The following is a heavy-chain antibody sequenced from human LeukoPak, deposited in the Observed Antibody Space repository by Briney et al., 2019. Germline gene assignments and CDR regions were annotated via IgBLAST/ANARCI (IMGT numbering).Heavy chain of an antibody. CDR3: ARVRRSGWDVFDI. J-gene: IGHJ3*02. V-gene: IGHV3-74*03. CDR2: INGDERST. Sequence: PGGSLRLSCAASGFSFNSYWMHWVRQAPGKGLVWVSHINGDERSTTYADSVKGRFTISRDNAKNTLYLEMNSLRAEDTAVYYCARVRRSGWDVFDIWGQGTMVTVSS. CDR1: GFSFNSYW. D-gene: IGHD3-22*01.